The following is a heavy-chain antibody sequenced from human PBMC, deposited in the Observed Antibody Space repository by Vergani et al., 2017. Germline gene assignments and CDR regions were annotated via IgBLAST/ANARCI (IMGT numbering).Heavy chain of an antibody. Sequence: EVQLVESGGGLVQPGGSLRLSCEASGFSFPGYAMSWVRQAPGKGLEWVSSVSGSSATPYYADSVKGRFIISRDNSKNTLYLQMNSLRAEDTAVYYCARNPYCGGDCYSDAFDIWGQGTMVTVSS. D-gene: IGHD2-21*02. CDR3: ARNPYCGGDCYSDAFDI. CDR1: GFSFPGYA. J-gene: IGHJ3*02. V-gene: IGHV3-23*04. CDR2: VSGSSATP.